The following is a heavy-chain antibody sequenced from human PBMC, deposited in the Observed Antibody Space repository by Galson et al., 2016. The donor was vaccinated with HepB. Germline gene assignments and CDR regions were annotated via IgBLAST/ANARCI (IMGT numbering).Heavy chain of an antibody. J-gene: IGHJ6*02. CDR3: AGDRVIHDLYYYGMDV. V-gene: IGHV3-30-3*01. CDR1: GFAFNTYP. Sequence: SLRLSCAASGFAFNTYPVHWVRQSPGKGLEWVAIISKDGSNTYYADSVKGRFTISRENSKYTLYLKMNSMRAEEKAVYYCAGDRVIHDLYYYGMDVWGQGTTVTVSS. D-gene: IGHD2-21*01. CDR2: ISKDGSNT.